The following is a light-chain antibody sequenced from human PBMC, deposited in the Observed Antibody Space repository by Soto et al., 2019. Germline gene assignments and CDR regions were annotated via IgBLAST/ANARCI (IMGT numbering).Light chain of an antibody. J-gene: IGKJ5*01. Sequence: EIVLTQSPGTLSLSPGERATLSCSASQSVGSDFLAWYQQRPGQPPRILIFGASGRATGIPDRFSGSGSGTDFTLTISRLEPGDFAVYYCQQYAVSPITFGQGTRLEIK. CDR2: GAS. V-gene: IGKV3-20*01. CDR3: QQYAVSPIT. CDR1: QSVGSDF.